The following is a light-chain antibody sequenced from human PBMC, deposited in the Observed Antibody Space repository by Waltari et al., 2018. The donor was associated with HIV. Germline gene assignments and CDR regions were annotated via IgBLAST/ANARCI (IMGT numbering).Light chain of an antibody. CDR3: QQYNNWPQT. CDR2: GAS. Sequence: ETMMTQSPATLSVSPGERATLSCRASQSVSSNLVWYQQKPGQAPRLLIYGASTRATAIRARCRGSGSVTDFTLIISSLQSEDIAIYYCQQYNNWPQTFGQGTKVEIK. J-gene: IGKJ1*01. CDR1: QSVSSN. V-gene: IGKV3-15*01.